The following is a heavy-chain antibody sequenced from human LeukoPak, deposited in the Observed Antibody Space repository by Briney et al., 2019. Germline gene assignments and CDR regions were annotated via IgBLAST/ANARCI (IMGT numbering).Heavy chain of an antibody. V-gene: IGHV4-38-2*02. D-gene: IGHD6-19*01. CDR2: IYHSGRT. CDR3: ARDETYSSDWQSNHYYYYMDV. CDR1: GYSINSGYF. J-gene: IGHJ6*03. Sequence: SETLSLTCTVSGYSINSGYFWGWIRQPPLKGLEWIGSIYHSGRTYYNPSLKRRVTISVDTSKNQFSLKLSSVTAADTAVYYCARDETYSSDWQSNHYYYYMDVWGKGTTVTVSS.